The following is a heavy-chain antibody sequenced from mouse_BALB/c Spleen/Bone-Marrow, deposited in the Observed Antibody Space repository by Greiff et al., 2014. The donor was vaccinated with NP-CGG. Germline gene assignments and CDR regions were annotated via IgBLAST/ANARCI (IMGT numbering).Heavy chain of an antibody. J-gene: IGHJ4*01. D-gene: IGHD4-1*02. CDR1: KFTFSNYW. Sequence: EVKVEESGGGLVQPGGSMKLSCVTSKFTFSNYWRNWVRQSPEKGLEWVAEIRLKSNNYATHYAESVKGRFTISRDDSKSSVYLQMNNLRAEDTGIYYCTSRLINWDDYAMDYWGQGTSVTVSS. V-gene: IGHV6-6*02. CDR3: TSRLINWDDYAMDY. CDR2: IRLKSNNYAT.